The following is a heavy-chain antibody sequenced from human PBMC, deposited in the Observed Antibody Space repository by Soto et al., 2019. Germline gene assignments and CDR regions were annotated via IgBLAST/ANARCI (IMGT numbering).Heavy chain of an antibody. CDR2: ISSSSSYI. Sequence: EVQLVESGGGLVKPGGSLRLSCAASGFTFSSYSMNWVRQAPGKGLEWVSSISSSSSYIYYADSVKGRFTISRDNAKNSLYLQMKSLRAEDTAVYYCAFAGSGRYSNCPDAFDIWGQGTMVTVSS. D-gene: IGHD3-10*01. V-gene: IGHV3-21*01. J-gene: IGHJ3*02. CDR1: GFTFSSYS. CDR3: AFAGSGRYSNCPDAFDI.